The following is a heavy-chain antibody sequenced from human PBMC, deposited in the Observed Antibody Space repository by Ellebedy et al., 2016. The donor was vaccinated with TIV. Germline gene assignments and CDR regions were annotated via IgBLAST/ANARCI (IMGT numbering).Heavy chain of an antibody. J-gene: IGHJ6*02. CDR2: ITNDYGNT. CDR1: GYTFSDYA. CDR3: ARGLNDMDV. V-gene: IGHV1-18*01. Sequence: ASVKVSXXASGYTFSDYAVSWVRQAPGQGLEWMGWITNDYGNTNYAHKFQGRVTMTIDTSTSTAYMELRSLTSDDTAVYFCARGLNDMDVWGQGTTVTVSS.